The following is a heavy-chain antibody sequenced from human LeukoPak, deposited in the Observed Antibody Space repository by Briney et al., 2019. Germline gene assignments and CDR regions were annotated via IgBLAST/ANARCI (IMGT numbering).Heavy chain of an antibody. V-gene: IGHV3-9*01. CDR2: ISWNSGSI. CDR3: AKVSLRGDFDY. Sequence: TGGSLRPSCAASGFTFDDYAMHWVRQAPGKGLEWVSGISWNSGSIGYADSVKGRFTISRDNAKNSLYLQMNSLRAEDTALYYCAKVSLRGDFDYWGQGTLVTVSS. D-gene: IGHD3-10*01. CDR1: GFTFDDYA. J-gene: IGHJ4*02.